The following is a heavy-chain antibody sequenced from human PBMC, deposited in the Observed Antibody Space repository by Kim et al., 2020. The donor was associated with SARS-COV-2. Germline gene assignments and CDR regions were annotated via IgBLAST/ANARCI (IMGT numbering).Heavy chain of an antibody. V-gene: IGHV4-59*01. Sequence: SETLSLTCTVSGGSISSYYWSWIRQPPGKGLEWIGYIYYSGSTNYNPSLKSRVTISVDTSKNQFSLKLSSVTAADTAVYYCARGWSGSYTGYGVYYFDYWGQGTLVTVSS. CDR3: ARGWSGSYTGYGVYYFDY. J-gene: IGHJ4*02. CDR2: IYYSGST. CDR1: GGSISSYY. D-gene: IGHD1-26*01.